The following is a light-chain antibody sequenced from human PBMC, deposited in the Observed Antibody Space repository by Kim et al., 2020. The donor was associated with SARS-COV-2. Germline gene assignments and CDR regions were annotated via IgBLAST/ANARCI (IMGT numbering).Light chain of an antibody. CDR1: QSASSY. CDR2: YAS. V-gene: IGKV3-11*01. Sequence: EIVLTQSPATLSLSPGERATLSCRASQSASSYLDWYQQKPGQAPRLLIYYASNRATGIPARFSGSGSGTDFTLTISSLGPEDFAVYYCQQRSEWPLTFGGGTKVDIK. J-gene: IGKJ4*01. CDR3: QQRSEWPLT.